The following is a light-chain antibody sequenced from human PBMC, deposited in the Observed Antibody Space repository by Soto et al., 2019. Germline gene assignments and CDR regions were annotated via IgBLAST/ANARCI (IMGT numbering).Light chain of an antibody. CDR2: GAS. V-gene: IGKV3-15*01. Sequence: ETVLTQSPATLSVSPGDRATLSCRASQSVGTYLAWYQQKPGQAPRLLIYGASSRVTGIPGRFSGSGSGKEFTLTITSLQYADSAVYYCQPYNNWPYTFGQGTKLEIK. CDR3: QPYNNWPYT. CDR1: QSVGTY. J-gene: IGKJ2*01.